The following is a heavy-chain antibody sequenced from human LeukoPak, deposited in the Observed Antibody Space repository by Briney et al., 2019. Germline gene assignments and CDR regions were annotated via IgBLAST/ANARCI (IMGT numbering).Heavy chain of an antibody. CDR2: IYYSGST. D-gene: IGHD3-10*01. V-gene: IGHV4-30-4*01. CDR1: GGSISSGDYY. J-gene: IGHJ3*02. CDR3: ARDRKVREIIVTWNAFDI. Sequence: PSETLSLTCTVSGGSISSGDYYWSWIRQPPGKGLEWIGYIYYSGSTYYNPSLKSRVTISVDTSKNQFSLKLSSVTAADTAVYYCARDRKVREIIVTWNAFDIWGQGTMVTVSS.